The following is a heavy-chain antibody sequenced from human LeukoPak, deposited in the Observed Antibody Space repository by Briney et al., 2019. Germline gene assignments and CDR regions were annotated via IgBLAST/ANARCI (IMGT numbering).Heavy chain of an antibody. V-gene: IGHV4-59*08. D-gene: IGHD6-6*01. CDR1: GGSISSYY. Sequence: SWETLSLTCTVSGGSISSYYWSWIRQLPGKGLEWIGYIYYSGSTNYNPSLKSRVTISVDTSKSQFSLKLSSVTAADTAVYYCARLSYSSSYFDYWGQGTLVTVSS. CDR3: ARLSYSSSYFDY. CDR2: IYYSGST. J-gene: IGHJ4*02.